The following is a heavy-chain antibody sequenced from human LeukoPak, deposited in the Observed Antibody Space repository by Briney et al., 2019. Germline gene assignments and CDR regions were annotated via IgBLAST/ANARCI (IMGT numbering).Heavy chain of an antibody. J-gene: IGHJ4*02. CDR1: GYTFTDYY. CDR3: AKLNDHSSGYHPFDY. Sequence: ASVKVSCKASGYTFTDYYIHWVRQAPGQGLEWMGWINPNSGGTNYAQKFQGSVTMTRDTSIGTAYMELSRLRSDDTAVYYCAKLNDHSSGYHPFDYWGQGTLVTVSS. CDR2: INPNSGGT. V-gene: IGHV1-2*02. D-gene: IGHD3-22*01.